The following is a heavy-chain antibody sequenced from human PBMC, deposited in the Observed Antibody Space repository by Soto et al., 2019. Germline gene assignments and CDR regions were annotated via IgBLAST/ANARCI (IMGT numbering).Heavy chain of an antibody. V-gene: IGHV1-3*01. CDR1: GYTFTSYA. CDR3: ARGPGGPDGPGDY. CDR2: INAGNGNT. D-gene: IGHD2-15*01. Sequence: QVQLVQSGAEVKKPGASVKVSCKASGYTFTSYAMHWVRQAPGQRLEWMGWINAGNGNTKFSQKFQGRVTITRDTSASTAYMELSSLRSEDTAVYYCARGPGGPDGPGDYWGQGTLVTVSS. J-gene: IGHJ4*02.